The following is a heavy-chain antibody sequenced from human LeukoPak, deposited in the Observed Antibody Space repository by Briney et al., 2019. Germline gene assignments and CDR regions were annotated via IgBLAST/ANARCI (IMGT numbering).Heavy chain of an antibody. Sequence: ASVKVSCKASGYTFTSYGISWVRQAPGQGLQWMGWVSAYNGNTYYEQSLQGRVTMTTDTSTTTAYMELRSLRSDDTAIYYCARIKLHCESGGYQRNNWFDPWGQGTLVTVSS. CDR1: GYTFTSYG. J-gene: IGHJ5*02. D-gene: IGHD3-22*01. CDR2: VSAYNGNT. V-gene: IGHV1-18*01. CDR3: ARIKLHCESGGYQRNNWFDP.